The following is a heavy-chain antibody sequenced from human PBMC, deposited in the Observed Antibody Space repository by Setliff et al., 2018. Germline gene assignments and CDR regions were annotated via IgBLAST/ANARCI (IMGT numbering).Heavy chain of an antibody. CDR2: ISSRSTYI. Sequence: GVLRLSCVASGFTFNNFAFNWVRQAPGKGLEWVSSISSRSTYIYYADSVKGRFTVSRDLSMDTVFLQMDSLRAEDTALYYCGRDDDTTSHYSILNFWGQGTMVTVSS. V-gene: IGHV3-21*06. D-gene: IGHD4-4*01. CDR3: GRDDDTTSHYSILNF. CDR1: GFTFNNFA. J-gene: IGHJ3*01.